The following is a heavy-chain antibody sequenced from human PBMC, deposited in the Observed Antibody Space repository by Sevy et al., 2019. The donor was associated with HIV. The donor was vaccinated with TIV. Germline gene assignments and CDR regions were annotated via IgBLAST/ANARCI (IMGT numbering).Heavy chain of an antibody. CDR1: GYSFTGYY. CDR2: INPDSGGT. V-gene: IGHV1-2*02. Sequence: ASVKVSCKASGYSFTGYYMHWVRQAPGQGLEWMGWINPDSGGTNYSQRFQGRVTLTRDTSISTAYMELRSLRSDDTAVYYCTTVRVYQPPSWGQGTLVTVSS. D-gene: IGHD2-8*01. J-gene: IGHJ5*02. CDR3: TTVRVYQPPS.